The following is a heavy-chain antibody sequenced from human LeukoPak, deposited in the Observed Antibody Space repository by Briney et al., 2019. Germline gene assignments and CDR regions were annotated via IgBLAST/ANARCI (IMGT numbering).Heavy chain of an antibody. Sequence: PGGSLRLSCAASGFTFSSYSMNWVRQAPGKGLEWVSSISSSSSYIYYADSVKGRFTISRDNAKNSLYLQMNSLRAEDTAVYYCARGSDYYDSSGYYQDAFDIWGQGTMVTVSS. D-gene: IGHD3-22*01. CDR2: ISSSSSYI. V-gene: IGHV3-21*01. CDR1: GFTFSSYS. J-gene: IGHJ3*02. CDR3: ARGSDYYDSSGYYQDAFDI.